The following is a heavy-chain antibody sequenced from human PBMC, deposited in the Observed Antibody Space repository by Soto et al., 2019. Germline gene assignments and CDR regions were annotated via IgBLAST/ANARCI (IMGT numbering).Heavy chain of an antibody. D-gene: IGHD1-1*01. CDR3: ARVQLGTAKTRPLDY. CDR2: TKNKAYTYTT. V-gene: IGHV3-72*01. Sequence: QGLRRGLEWVGRTKNKAYTYTTEYAASVKGRFTISRDDSKNSLFLQMPSLKAEDTAVYYCARVQLGTAKTRPLDYRAQGTLVTVSS. J-gene: IGHJ4*02.